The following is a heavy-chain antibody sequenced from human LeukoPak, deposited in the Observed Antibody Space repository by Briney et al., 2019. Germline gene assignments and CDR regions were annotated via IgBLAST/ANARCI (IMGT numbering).Heavy chain of an antibody. Sequence: PGGSLRLSCAASGFTFSSYAMSWVRQAPGKGLEWVANIKQDGSEKYYVDSVKGRFTISRDNAKNSLYLQMNSLRAEDTAVYYCARAPRDYYDSSGYWSYWGQGTLVTVSS. CDR2: IKQDGSEK. CDR1: GFTFSSYA. D-gene: IGHD3-22*01. J-gene: IGHJ4*02. V-gene: IGHV3-7*01. CDR3: ARAPRDYYDSSGYWSY.